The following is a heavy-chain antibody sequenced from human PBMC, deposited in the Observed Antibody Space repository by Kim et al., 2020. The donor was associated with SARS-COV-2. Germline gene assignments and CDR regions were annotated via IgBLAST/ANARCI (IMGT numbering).Heavy chain of an antibody. CDR2: ISYDGSNT. CDR1: GFTFSSYG. V-gene: IGHV3-30*18. CDR3: AKSGDFDWLTMGYFDY. J-gene: IGHJ4*02. D-gene: IGHD3-9*01. Sequence: GGSLRLSCAASGFTFSSYGMHWVRQAPGKGLEWVAVISYDGSNTYYADSVKGRFTISRDNSKNTLYLQMNSLRAEDTAVYYCAKSGDFDWLTMGYFDYWGQGTLVTVSS.